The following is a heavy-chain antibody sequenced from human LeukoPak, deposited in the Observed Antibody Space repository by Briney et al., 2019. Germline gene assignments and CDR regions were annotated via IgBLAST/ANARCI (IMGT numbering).Heavy chain of an antibody. Sequence: PGGSLRLSCAASGFTFSSYSMNWVRQAPGKGLEWVSYISTSSITIYYADSVKGRFTISRDNAKNSLYLQMNSLRAEDTAVYYCARDRRRAGDGMDVWGQGTTVTVSS. CDR1: GFTFSSYS. CDR3: ARDRRRAGDGMDV. D-gene: IGHD6-13*01. J-gene: IGHJ6*02. V-gene: IGHV3-48*04. CDR2: ISTSSITI.